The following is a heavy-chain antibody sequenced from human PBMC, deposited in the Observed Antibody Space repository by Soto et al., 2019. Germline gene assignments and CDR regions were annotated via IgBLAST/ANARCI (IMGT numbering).Heavy chain of an antibody. Sequence: GGSLRLSCAASGFTFSSYWMSWVRQAPGKGLEWVANIKQDGSEKYYVDSVKGRFTISRDNAKNSLYLQMNSLRAEDTAVYYCARELNGPGIYGYYYYYMDVWGKGTTVTVSS. J-gene: IGHJ6*03. D-gene: IGHD2-8*01. CDR2: IKQDGSEK. CDR3: ARELNGPGIYGYYYYYMDV. V-gene: IGHV3-7*01. CDR1: GFTFSSYW.